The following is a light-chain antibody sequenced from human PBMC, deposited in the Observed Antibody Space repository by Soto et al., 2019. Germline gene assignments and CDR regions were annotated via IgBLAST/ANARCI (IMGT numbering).Light chain of an antibody. CDR3: QQYNNWLLT. Sequence: IGLTKSPGPLSLSQGEGATLSCKCSHGISDNYLAWYQQKPGQAPRLLIYAASTRATGIPDRFGGSGSGTDFTLTIARLEPEDVVVYSCQQYNNWLLTLGGVTKVDIK. J-gene: IGKJ4*01. CDR2: AAS. CDR1: HGISDNY. V-gene: IGKV3D-20*02.